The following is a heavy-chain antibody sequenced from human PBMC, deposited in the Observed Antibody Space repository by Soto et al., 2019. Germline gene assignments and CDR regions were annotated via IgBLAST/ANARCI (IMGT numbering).Heavy chain of an antibody. CDR2: VSATDGST. V-gene: IGHV3-23*01. CDR1: GFTFSAHA. D-gene: IGHD1-1*01. J-gene: IGHJ3*02. CDR3: AKDRFTGAFDI. Sequence: EVQMLESGGGLVQPGGSLRLSCSVSGFTFSAHAMSWVRQAPGKGLEWVSTVSATDGSTDYADSVKGRFTITRDNSKNTLYLHMSSLRLEDTAIYYCAKDRFTGAFDIWGQGTMVPVSS.